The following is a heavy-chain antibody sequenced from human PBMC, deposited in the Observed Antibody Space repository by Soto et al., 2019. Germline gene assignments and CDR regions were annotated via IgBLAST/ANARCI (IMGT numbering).Heavy chain of an antibody. CDR3: ARHHSISVIPGLHTWFDP. CDR1: GGSISSSSYY. J-gene: IGHJ5*02. CDR2: INYSGST. V-gene: IGHV4-39*01. Sequence: SETLSLTCTVSGGSISSSSYYWGWIRQPPGKGLEWFGSINYSGSTYYNPSLKSRVTISVDTSKNQFSLKLSSVTAADTAVYYCARHHSISVIPGLHTWFDPWGQGTLVTVSS. D-gene: IGHD2-21*01.